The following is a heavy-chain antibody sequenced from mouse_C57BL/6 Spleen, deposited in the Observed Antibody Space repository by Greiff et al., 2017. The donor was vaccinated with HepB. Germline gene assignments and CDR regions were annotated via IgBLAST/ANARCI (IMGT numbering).Heavy chain of an antibody. D-gene: IGHD2-2*01. J-gene: IGHJ3*01. CDR3: ARDYYGDDAWFAY. CDR2: INPNNGGT. Sequence: EVQLQQSGPELVKPGASVKISCKASGYTFTDYYMNWVKQSHGKSLEWIGDINPNNGGTSYHQKFKGKATLTVDKSSSTAYMELRSLTSEDSAVYYCARDYYGDDAWFAYWGQGTLVTVSA. CDR1: GYTFTDYY. V-gene: IGHV1-26*01.